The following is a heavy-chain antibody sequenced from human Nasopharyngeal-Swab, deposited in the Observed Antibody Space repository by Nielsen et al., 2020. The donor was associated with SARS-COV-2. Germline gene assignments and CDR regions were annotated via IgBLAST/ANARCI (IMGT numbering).Heavy chain of an antibody. D-gene: IGHD1-26*01. J-gene: IGHJ2*01. Sequence: GESLKISCAASGFTFSSYSMNWVRQAPGKGLEWVSYISSSSSTIYYADSVKGRFTISRDNAKNSLYLQMNSLRDEDTAVYYCAGTDNRERWYFDLWGRGTLVTVSS. CDR2: ISSSSSTI. CDR1: GFTFSSYS. V-gene: IGHV3-48*02. CDR3: AGTDNRERWYFDL.